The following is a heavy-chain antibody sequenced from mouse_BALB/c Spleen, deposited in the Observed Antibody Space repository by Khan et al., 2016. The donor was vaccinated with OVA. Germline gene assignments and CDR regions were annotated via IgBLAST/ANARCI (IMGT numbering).Heavy chain of an antibody. CDR3: ARMDTTSLDY. V-gene: IGHV1-77*01. D-gene: IGHD2-3*01. CDR1: GYTFTDFY. Sequence: QVQLKQSGTELARPGASVKLSCTASGYTFTDFYITWVKQRTGQDLEWIGEIYPGSGNTYYNENFKGKATLTADTSSNTAYMQLSSLTSEDSADYFCARMDTTSLDYWGQGTSLTVSS. J-gene: IGHJ2*02. CDR2: IYPGSGNT.